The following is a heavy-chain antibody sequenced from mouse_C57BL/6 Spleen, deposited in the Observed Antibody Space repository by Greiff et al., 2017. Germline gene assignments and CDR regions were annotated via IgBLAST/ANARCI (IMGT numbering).Heavy chain of an antibody. CDR3: TRSGTGFYSMDY. Sequence: QVQLQQPGAELVKPGASVKLSCKASGYTFTSYWMHWVKQRPGPGLEWIGMIHPNSGSTNYNEKFKSKATLTVDKSSSTAYMQLSSLTSEDSAVYYCTRSGTGFYSMDYWGQGTSVTVSS. J-gene: IGHJ4*01. V-gene: IGHV1-64*01. CDR2: IHPNSGST. CDR1: GYTFTSYW. D-gene: IGHD4-1*01.